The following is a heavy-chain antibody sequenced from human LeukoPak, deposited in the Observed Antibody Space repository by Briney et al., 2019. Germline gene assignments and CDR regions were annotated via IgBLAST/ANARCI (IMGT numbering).Heavy chain of an antibody. CDR2: IKQDGSEK. V-gene: IGHV3-7*03. CDR3: ARDLLWFGELLSGWFDP. CDR1: GFTFSSYW. J-gene: IGHJ5*02. Sequence: PGGSLRLSCAASGFTFSSYWMSWVRQAPGKGLEWVANIKQDGSEKYYVDSVKGRFTISRDNAKNSLYLQMNGLRAEDTAVYYCARDLLWFGELLSGWFDPWGQGTLVTVSS. D-gene: IGHD3-10*01.